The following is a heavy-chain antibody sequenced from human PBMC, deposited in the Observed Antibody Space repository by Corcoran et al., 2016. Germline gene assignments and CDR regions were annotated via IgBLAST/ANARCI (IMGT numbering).Heavy chain of an antibody. J-gene: IGHJ4*02. Sequence: QVQLQQWGAGLLKPSETLSLTCAVYGGSFSGYYWSWIRQPPGKGLEWIGEINHSGSTNYNPSLKSRVTISVDTSKNQFSLKLSSVTAADTAVYYCARGSRGPLVVVINPFDYWGQGTLVTVSS. D-gene: IGHD3-22*01. CDR1: GGSFSGYY. CDR3: ARGSRGPLVVVINPFDY. CDR2: INHSGST. V-gene: IGHV4-34*01.